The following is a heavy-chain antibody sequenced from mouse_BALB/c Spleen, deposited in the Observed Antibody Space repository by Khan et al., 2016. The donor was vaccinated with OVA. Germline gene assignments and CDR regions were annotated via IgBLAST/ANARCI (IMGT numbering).Heavy chain of an antibody. CDR2: IWGGGST. Sequence: VKLQESGPGLVAPSQSLSITCTVSGFSLSDYGVSWIRQPPGKGLEWLGVIWGGGSTYYNPALKSRLSISKDNSKSQVFLKMNSLQTDDTAIYYCAKGLWSYYFALDYWGQGTSVTVSS. V-gene: IGHV2-6-5*01. D-gene: IGHD1-1*02. CDR1: GFSLSDYG. J-gene: IGHJ4*01. CDR3: AKGLWSYYFALDY.